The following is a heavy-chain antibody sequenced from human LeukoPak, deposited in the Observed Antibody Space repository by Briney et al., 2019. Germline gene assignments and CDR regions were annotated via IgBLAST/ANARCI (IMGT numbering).Heavy chain of an antibody. V-gene: IGHV7-4-1*02. J-gene: IGHJ4*02. CDR2: INTNTGNP. Sequence: ASVKVSCKASGYTFSSYAMHWARQAPGQGPEYMGWINTNTGNPTYAQGFTGRFVFSLDTSVSTAYLQISSLKAEDTAVYYCVSFDIGDYWGQGTLVTVSS. CDR1: GYTFSSYA. D-gene: IGHD2-15*01. CDR3: VSFDIGDY.